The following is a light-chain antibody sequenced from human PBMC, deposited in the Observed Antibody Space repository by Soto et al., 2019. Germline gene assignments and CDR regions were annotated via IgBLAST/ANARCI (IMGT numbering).Light chain of an antibody. V-gene: IGKV1-39*01. CDR1: QSISSY. CDR3: QQSYSTPSHT. J-gene: IGKJ4*01. Sequence: DIQMTQSPSSLSASVGDRVTITCRASQSISSYLNWYQQKPGKAPKLLIYAASSLQSGVPSRFGGSGSGTDFTLTISSLQPEDFATYYCQQSYSTPSHTFGGGTKVEIK. CDR2: AAS.